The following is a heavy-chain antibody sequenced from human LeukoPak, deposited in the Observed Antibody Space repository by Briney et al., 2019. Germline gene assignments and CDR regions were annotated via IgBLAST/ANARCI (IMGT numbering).Heavy chain of an antibody. CDR3: VPSGYSLFFDY. CDR2: ISGSGGST. CDR1: GFTFSSYA. V-gene: IGHV3-23*01. J-gene: IGHJ4*02. D-gene: IGHD3-22*01. Sequence: GGSLRLSCAASGFTFSSYAMSWVRQAPGKGLEWVSAISGSGGSTYYADSVKGRFTISRDNSKNTLYLQMNSLRAEDTAVYYCVPSGYSLFFDYWGQGTLVTVSS.